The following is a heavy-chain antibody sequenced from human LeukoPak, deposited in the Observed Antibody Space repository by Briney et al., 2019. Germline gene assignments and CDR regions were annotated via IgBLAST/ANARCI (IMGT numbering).Heavy chain of an antibody. Sequence: GGSLRLSCAASGFTFSSYGMHWVRQAPGKGLEWGAVISYDGSNKYYADSVKGRFTISRDNSKNTLYLQMNSLRAEDTAVYYCAREVGYYGSGSYYKGPYWYFDLWGRGTLVTVSS. J-gene: IGHJ2*01. V-gene: IGHV3-30*03. CDR2: ISYDGSNK. D-gene: IGHD3-10*01. CDR3: AREVGYYGSGSYYKGPYWYFDL. CDR1: GFTFSSYG.